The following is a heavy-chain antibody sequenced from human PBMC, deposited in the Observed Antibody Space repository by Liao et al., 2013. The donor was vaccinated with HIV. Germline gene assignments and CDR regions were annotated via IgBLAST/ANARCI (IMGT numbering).Heavy chain of an antibody. Sequence: QVQLQESGPGLVKPSETLSLTCTVSGSSISRSSYYWGWIRQPPGKGLEWIGSIYYSGSTYYNPSLKSRVTISVDTSKNQFSLKLNSVTAADTAVYYCASEFEGSSGWWPSSLNFYYYYLDVWGKETAVTVSS. CDR3: ASEFEGSSGWWPSSLNFYYYYLDV. CDR2: IYYSGST. CDR1: GSSISRSSYY. J-gene: IGHJ6*03. V-gene: IGHV4-39*07. D-gene: IGHD6-13*01.